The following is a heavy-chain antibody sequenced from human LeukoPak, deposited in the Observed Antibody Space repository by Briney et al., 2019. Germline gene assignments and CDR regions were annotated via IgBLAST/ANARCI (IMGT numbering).Heavy chain of an antibody. CDR2: LSYDGFTQ. D-gene: IGHD2-15*01. J-gene: IGHJ6*03. V-gene: IGHV3-30*04. Sequence: GGSLRLSCVASGFTFSASTMHWVRQAPGKGLEGVAVLSYDGFTQYYAESVKGRFTISRDNAKNSLYLQMNSLRAEDTAVYYCARYDAQVVVVAATPDYYYYMDVWGKGTTVTVSS. CDR3: ARYDAQVVVVAATPDYYYYMDV. CDR1: GFTFSAST.